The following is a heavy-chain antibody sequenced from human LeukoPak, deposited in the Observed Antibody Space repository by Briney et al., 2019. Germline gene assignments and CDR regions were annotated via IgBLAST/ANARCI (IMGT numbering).Heavy chain of an antibody. CDR2: IDPNSGDT. CDR3: ARGRGSGALDF. Sequence: ASVKVSCKTSGYTFTGYAVHWVRQAPGQGLEWMGWIDPNSGDTKYELKFQGRVIMTRDTSVSTASMEVSRLRYDDTAVYYCARGRGSGALDFWGQGTLLTVSS. V-gene: IGHV1-2*02. J-gene: IGHJ4*02. D-gene: IGHD6-25*01. CDR1: GYTFTGYA.